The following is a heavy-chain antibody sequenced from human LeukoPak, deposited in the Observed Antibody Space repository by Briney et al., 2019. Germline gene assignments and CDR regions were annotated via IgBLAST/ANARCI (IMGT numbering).Heavy chain of an antibody. CDR2: IWYDGSNK. V-gene: IGHV3-33*01. J-gene: IGHJ4*02. CDR1: GFTFSSYG. Sequence: PGRSLRLSCAASGFTFSSYGMHWVRQARGKGLEWVAVIWYDGSNKYYADSVKGRFTISRDNSKNTLYLQMNSLRAEDTAVYYCARGDTVTTEFDYWGQGTLVTVSS. D-gene: IGHD4-17*01. CDR3: ARGDTVTTEFDY.